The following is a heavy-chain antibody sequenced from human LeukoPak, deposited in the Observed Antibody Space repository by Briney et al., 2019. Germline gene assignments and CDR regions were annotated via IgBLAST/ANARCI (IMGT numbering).Heavy chain of an antibody. Sequence: GGSLRLSCAASGFTVSSNYMSWVRQAPGKGPEWVSVIYSGGSTYYADSVKGRFTISRDNSKNTLYLQINSLRAEDTAVYYCASIAVAGTWGEYFDYWGQGTLVTVSS. CDR2: IYSGGST. CDR3: ASIAVAGTWGEYFDY. CDR1: GFTVSSNY. D-gene: IGHD6-19*01. J-gene: IGHJ4*02. V-gene: IGHV3-53*01.